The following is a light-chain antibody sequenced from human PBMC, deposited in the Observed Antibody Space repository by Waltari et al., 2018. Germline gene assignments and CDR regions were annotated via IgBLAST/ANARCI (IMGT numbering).Light chain of an antibody. CDR3: SSYADSNVL. Sequence: QSALTQPPSASGSPGQSVTISCTGTSGDIGAYNSVSWYQQHPGRAPKLMIYEVTKRPPGVPVRFSGSRSGNTASLTVSWLQTEDEADYFCSSYADSNVLFGGGTKLTVL. V-gene: IGLV2-8*01. CDR1: SGDIGAYNS. J-gene: IGLJ2*01. CDR2: EVT.